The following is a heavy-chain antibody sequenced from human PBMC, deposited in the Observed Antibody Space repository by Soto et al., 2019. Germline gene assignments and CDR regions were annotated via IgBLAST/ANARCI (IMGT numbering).Heavy chain of an antibody. V-gene: IGHV3-23*01. J-gene: IGHJ4*02. D-gene: IGHD3-9*01. Sequence: GGSLRLSCAASGFTFSSYAMSWVRQAPGKGLEWVSAISGSGGSTYYADSVKGRFTISRDNSKNTLYLQMNSLRAEDTAVYYCAKDRSFDLVPKALDYWGQGTLVTVSS. CDR3: AKDRSFDLVPKALDY. CDR2: ISGSGGST. CDR1: GFTFSSYA.